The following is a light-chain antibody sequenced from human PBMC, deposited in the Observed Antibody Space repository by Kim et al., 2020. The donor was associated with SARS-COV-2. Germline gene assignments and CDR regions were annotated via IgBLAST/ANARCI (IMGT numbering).Light chain of an antibody. CDR3: QSYDSSLSALYV. J-gene: IGLJ1*01. V-gene: IGLV1-40*01. CDR1: SSNIGAGYD. Sequence: RVTISCTGGSSNIGAGYDVPWYQQLPGTAPKLLIYGNSNRPSGVPDRFSGSKSGTSASLAITGLQAEDEADYYCQSYDSSLSALYVFGTGTKVTVL. CDR2: GNS.